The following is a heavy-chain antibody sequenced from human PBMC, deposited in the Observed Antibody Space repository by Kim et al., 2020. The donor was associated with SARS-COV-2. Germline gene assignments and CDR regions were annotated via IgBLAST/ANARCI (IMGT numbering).Heavy chain of an antibody. V-gene: IGHV1-69*13. J-gene: IGHJ6*02. Sequence: ASVKVSCKASGGTFSSYAISWVRQAPGQGLEWMGGIIPIFGTANYAQKFQGRVTITADESTSTAYMELSSLRSEDTAVYYCARDRLSVYSSSSYYYGMDVWGQGTTVTVSS. CDR2: IIPIFGTA. CDR1: GGTFSSYA. CDR3: ARDRLSVYSSSSYYYGMDV. D-gene: IGHD6-13*01.